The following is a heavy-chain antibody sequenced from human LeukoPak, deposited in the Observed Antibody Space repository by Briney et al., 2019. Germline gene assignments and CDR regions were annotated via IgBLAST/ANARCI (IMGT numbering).Heavy chain of an antibody. J-gene: IGHJ6*03. V-gene: IGHV1-69*05. CDR3: ARGTRQLARYYYYYMDV. D-gene: IGHD6-6*01. CDR1: GGTFSSYA. Sequence: ASVKVSCKASGGTFSSYAISWVRQAPGQGLEWMRRIIPIFGTANYAQKFQGRVTITTDESTSTAYMELSSLRSEDTAVYYCARGTRQLARYYYYYMDVWGKGTTVTVSS. CDR2: IIPIFGTA.